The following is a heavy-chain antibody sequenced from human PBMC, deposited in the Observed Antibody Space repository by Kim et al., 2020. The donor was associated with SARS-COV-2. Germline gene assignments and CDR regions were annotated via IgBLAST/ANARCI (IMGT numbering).Heavy chain of an antibody. CDR2: IYYSGST. CDR3: ARQGIVVVVAAYNDY. D-gene: IGHD2-15*01. CDR1: GGSISSSSYY. V-gene: IGHV4-39*01. J-gene: IGHJ4*02. Sequence: SETLSLTCTVSGGSISSSSYYWGWIRQPPGKGLEWIGSIYYSGSTYYNPSLKSRVTISVDTSKNQFSLKLSSVTAADTAVYYCARQGIVVVVAAYNDYWGQGTLVTVSS.